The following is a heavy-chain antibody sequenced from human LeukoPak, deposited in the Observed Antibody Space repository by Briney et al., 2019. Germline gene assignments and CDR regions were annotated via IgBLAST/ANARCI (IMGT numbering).Heavy chain of an antibody. V-gene: IGHV1-8*01. J-gene: IGHJ3*02. CDR3: ARRRRYFDWLSYDDAFDI. CDR2: MNPNSGNI. CDR1: GYTFTSYD. Sequence: ASVKVSCKASGYTFTSYDINWVRQATGQGLEWMGWMNPNSGNIGYAQKFQGRVTMTRNTSISTAYMELSSLRSEDTAVYYCARRRRYFDWLSYDDAFDIWGQGTMVTVSS. D-gene: IGHD3-9*01.